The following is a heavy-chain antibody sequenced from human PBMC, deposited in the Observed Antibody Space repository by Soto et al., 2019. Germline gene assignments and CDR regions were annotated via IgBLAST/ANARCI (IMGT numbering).Heavy chain of an antibody. D-gene: IGHD3-16*02. CDR1: GGSISSGGYY. V-gene: IGHV4-31*03. Sequence: SETLSLTCTVSGGSISSGGYYWSWIRQHPGKGLEWIGYIYYSGSTYYNPSLKSRVTISVDTSKNQFSLKLSSVTAADTAVYYCARNMITFGGVIGTFDYWGQGTLVTVSS. CDR3: ARNMITFGGVIGTFDY. CDR2: IYYSGST. J-gene: IGHJ4*02.